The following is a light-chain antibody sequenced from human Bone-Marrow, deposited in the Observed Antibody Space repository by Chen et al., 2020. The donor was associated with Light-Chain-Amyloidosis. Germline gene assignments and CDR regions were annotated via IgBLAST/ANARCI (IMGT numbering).Light chain of an antibody. Sequence: SYELPQPSSVSVSPGQTATITCSGDALSKRYVYWYQQRPGQAPLRIIYKDTERPSGIPERFSGSASGTTVTLTINGVQADDEADYYCQSADRGDNLWVFGGGTKLTVL. CDR2: KDT. CDR1: ALSKRY. V-gene: IGLV3-25*03. J-gene: IGLJ3*02. CDR3: QSADRGDNLWV.